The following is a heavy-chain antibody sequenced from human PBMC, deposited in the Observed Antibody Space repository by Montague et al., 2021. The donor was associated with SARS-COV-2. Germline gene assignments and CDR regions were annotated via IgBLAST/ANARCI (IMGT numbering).Heavy chain of an antibody. Sequence: SETLSLTCSVSGSSVNGYDWSWIRQPPGKGLEWIGYMRSSGSPNYNPSFKSRLAISIDRSRNQFSLELSFVTAADTAIYFCGRDYWGSIDYWGHGILVTVSS. CDR2: MRSSGSP. J-gene: IGHJ4*01. D-gene: IGHD7-27*01. CDR1: GSSVNGYD. CDR3: GRDYWGSIDY. V-gene: IGHV4-59*02.